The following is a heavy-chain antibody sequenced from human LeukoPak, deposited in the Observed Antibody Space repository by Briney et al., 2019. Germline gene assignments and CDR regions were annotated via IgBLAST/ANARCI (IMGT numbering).Heavy chain of an antibody. CDR3: ARADYDFWSGYSN. V-gene: IGHV4-30-2*01. CDR2: IYHSGST. D-gene: IGHD3-3*01. J-gene: IGHJ4*02. CDR1: GGSISSGGYY. Sequence: SQTLSLTCTVSGGSISSGGYYWSWIRQPPGKGLEWIGYIYHSGSTYYNPSLKSRVTISVDRSKNQFSLKLSSVTAADTAVYYCARADYDFWSGYSNWGQGTLVTVSS.